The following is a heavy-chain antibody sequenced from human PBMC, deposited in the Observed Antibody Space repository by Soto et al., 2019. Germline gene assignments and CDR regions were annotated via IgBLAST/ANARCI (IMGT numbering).Heavy chain of an antibody. J-gene: IGHJ4*02. CDR3: ARDRSPVMSGYYYA. CDR1: GYIFSDYC. D-gene: IGHD3-22*01. V-gene: IGHV1-2*02. CDR2: MNPDSGAT. Sequence: QVHLEQSAAAVKKPGASVKVSCKTSGYIFSDYCIHWVRQAPGQGLEWLGWMNPDSGATSYAPKFQGRVTLTRDTSVTTAYMELSGLMFDDTATYYCARDRSPVMSGYYYAWGQGTVLAVSS.